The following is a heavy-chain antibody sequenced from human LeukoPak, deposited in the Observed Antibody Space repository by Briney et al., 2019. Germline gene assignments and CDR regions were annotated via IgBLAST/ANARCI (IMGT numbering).Heavy chain of an antibody. D-gene: IGHD3-22*01. J-gene: IGHJ4*02. Sequence: GGSLRLSCAASGFTFGTSAMSWVRQTPEKGLEWVSTITSGDGSPYYADSVKGRFTISRDNSKNTLYLQMNSLRAEDTAVYYCATAVYYYDSSGYSSDDYWGQGTLVTVSS. CDR1: GFTFGTSA. CDR2: ITSGDGSP. CDR3: ATAVYYYDSSGYSSDDY. V-gene: IGHV3-23*01.